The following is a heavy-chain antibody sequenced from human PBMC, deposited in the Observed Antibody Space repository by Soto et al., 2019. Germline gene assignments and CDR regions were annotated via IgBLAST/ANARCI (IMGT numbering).Heavy chain of an antibody. CDR1: GYTFTSYA. V-gene: IGHV1-3*01. Sequence: QVQLVQSGAAVKKPGASVKVSCKASGYTFTSYAMHWVRQAPGQRLERMGWINAGNGNTKYSQKFQGRVTITRDTSASTAYMELSGLRSEDTAVYYCARAFGSSYGYSFDYWGQGTLVTVSS. J-gene: IGHJ4*02. D-gene: IGHD5-18*01. CDR2: INAGNGNT. CDR3: ARAFGSSYGYSFDY.